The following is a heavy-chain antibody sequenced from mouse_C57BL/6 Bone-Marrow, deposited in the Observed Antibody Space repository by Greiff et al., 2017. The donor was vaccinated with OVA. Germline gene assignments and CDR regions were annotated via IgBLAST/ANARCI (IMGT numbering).Heavy chain of an antibody. CDR2: ISDGGSYT. V-gene: IGHV5-4*01. CDR3: ARDNAHGYFDY. CDR1: GFTFSSYA. Sequence: EVKLMESGGGLVKPGGSLKLSCAASGFTFSSYAMSWVRQTPEKRLEWVATISDGGSYTYYPDNVKGRFTISRDNAKNNLYLQMSHLKSEDTAMYYCARDNAHGYFDYWGQGTTLTVSS. J-gene: IGHJ2*01.